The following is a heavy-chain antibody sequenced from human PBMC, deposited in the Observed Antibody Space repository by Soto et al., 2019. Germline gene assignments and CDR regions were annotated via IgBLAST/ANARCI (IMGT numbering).Heavy chain of an antibody. J-gene: IGHJ6*02. Sequence: SETLSLTCTVSGGSISSSSYYWGWIRQPPGKGLEWIGSIYYSGSTYYNPSLKSRVTISLDTSKNQFSLKLSSVTAADTAVYYCARLHGYCISSSCHGYYAMDVWGQGTTVTVSS. CDR1: GGSISSSSYY. D-gene: IGHD2-2*01. CDR3: ARLHGYCISSSCHGYYAMDV. CDR2: IYYSGST. V-gene: IGHV4-39*01.